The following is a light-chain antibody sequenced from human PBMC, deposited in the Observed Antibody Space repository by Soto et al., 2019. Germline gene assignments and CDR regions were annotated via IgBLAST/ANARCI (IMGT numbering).Light chain of an antibody. Sequence: IQMTQSPASLSASVGDRVTITCRASQSISSNLNWSQQKPGKAPKLLIYTAASLQSGVPSRFSGSGSGTDFTLTIASLQLEDFATYYCQQSNSLPPTFGQGTKVEIK. J-gene: IGKJ1*01. CDR1: QSISSN. CDR2: TAA. V-gene: IGKV1-39*01. CDR3: QQSNSLPPT.